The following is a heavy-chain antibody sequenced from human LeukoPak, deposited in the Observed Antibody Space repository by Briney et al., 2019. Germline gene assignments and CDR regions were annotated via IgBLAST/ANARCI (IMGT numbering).Heavy chain of an antibody. Sequence: ASVKVSCKASGYTFTSYGISWVRQAPGQGLEWMGWISAYNGNTNYAQKLQGRVTMTTDTSTSTAYMERRSLRYDDPAVYYCARDRPRLAIDYWGQGTLVTVSS. D-gene: IGHD2-21*01. CDR2: ISAYNGNT. V-gene: IGHV1-18*01. CDR3: ARDRPRLAIDY. J-gene: IGHJ4*02. CDR1: GYTFTSYG.